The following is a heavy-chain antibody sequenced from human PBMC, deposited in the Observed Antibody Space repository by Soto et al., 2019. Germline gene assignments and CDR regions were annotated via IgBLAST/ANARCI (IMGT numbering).Heavy chain of an antibody. CDR1: GYSFTSYW. CDR2: IYPGDSDT. J-gene: IGHJ6*02. Sequence: GESLKISCKGSGYSFTSYWIGWVRQMPGKGLEWMGIIYPGDSDTRYSPSFQGQVTISADKSISTAYLQWSSLKASDTAMYYCARHGVTTVPTNYVMDVWGQGPTVTVSS. CDR3: ARHGVTTVPTNYVMDV. D-gene: IGHD4-17*01. V-gene: IGHV5-51*01.